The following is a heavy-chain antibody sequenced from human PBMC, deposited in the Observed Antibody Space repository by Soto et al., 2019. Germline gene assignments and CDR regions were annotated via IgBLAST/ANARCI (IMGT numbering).Heavy chain of an antibody. Sequence: QVQLVQSGAEVKKPGASVKVSCKASGYTFTSYAMHWVRQAPGQRLEWMGLINAGNGNTRYSQKFQGRVTITRDTSASTAYMELGSLISEDTAVYYCARGLGLYYFDYWGQGTLVTVSS. V-gene: IGHV1-3*01. D-gene: IGHD1-26*01. CDR2: INAGNGNT. J-gene: IGHJ4*02. CDR1: GYTFTSYA. CDR3: ARGLGLYYFDY.